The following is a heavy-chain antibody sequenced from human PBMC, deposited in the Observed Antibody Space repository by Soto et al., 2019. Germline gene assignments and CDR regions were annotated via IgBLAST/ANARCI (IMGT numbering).Heavy chain of an antibody. CDR2: IYYTGSA. CDR1: GGSISSAGYY. D-gene: IGHD3-22*01. Sequence: QVQLQESGPGLVKPSQTLSLTCSVSGGSISSAGYYWSWIRQHPGQGLEWIGYIYYTGSAYYNLSLKTRVTMSVDTSKNQFSLRLNSVTAADTAVYYCARGPDYHYDNTGFKYWGRGNLVTVSS. CDR3: ARGPDYHYDNTGFKY. J-gene: IGHJ4*02. V-gene: IGHV4-31*03.